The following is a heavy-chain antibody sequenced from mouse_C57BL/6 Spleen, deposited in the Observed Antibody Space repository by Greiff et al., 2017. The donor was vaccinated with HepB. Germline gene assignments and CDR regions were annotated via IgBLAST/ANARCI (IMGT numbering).Heavy chain of an antibody. V-gene: IGHV5-16*01. D-gene: IGHD1-1*01. CDR3: AREVTTQYFDY. CDR1: GFTFSDYY. J-gene: IGHJ2*01. Sequence: EVKVVESEGGLVQPGSSMKLSCTASGFTFSDYYMAWVRQVPEKGLEWVANINYDGSSTYYLDSLKSRFIISRDNAKNILYLQMSSLKSEDTATYYCAREVTTQYFDYWGQGTTLTVSS. CDR2: INYDGSST.